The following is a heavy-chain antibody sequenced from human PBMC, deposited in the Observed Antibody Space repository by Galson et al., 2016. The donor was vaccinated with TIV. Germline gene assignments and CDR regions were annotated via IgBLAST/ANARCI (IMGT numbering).Heavy chain of an antibody. CDR1: GVIFRNFA. J-gene: IGHJ4*02. D-gene: IGHD3-22*01. Sequence: SVKVSCKASGVIFRNFAITWVRQAPGQGLEWMGRITPIFGTTKYAQKFQGRVTLTADDSTSTAYMELSFLRSEDTAIYYCARVRGEFYDSSGYYDSRGQGTLVSVSS. CDR3: ARVRGEFYDSSGYYDS. V-gene: IGHV1-69*13. CDR2: ITPIFGTT.